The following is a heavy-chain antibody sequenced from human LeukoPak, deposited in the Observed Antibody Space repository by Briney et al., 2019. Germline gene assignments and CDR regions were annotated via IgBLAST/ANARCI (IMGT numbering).Heavy chain of an antibody. CDR3: AREGVVVTAFYYYYGMDV. Sequence: SVKVSCKASGGTFSSYANSWVRQAPGQGLEWMGGIIPIFGTANYAQKFQGRVTITADESTSTAYMELSSLGSEDTAVYYCAREGVVVTAFYYYYGMDVWGQGTTVTVSS. D-gene: IGHD2-21*02. CDR1: GGTFSSYA. V-gene: IGHV1-69*13. J-gene: IGHJ6*02. CDR2: IIPIFGTA.